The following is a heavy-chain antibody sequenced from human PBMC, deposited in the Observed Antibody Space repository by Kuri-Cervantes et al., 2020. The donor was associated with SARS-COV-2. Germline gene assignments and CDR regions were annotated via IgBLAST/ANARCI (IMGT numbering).Heavy chain of an antibody. Sequence: ESLKISCTVSGVSVTTFGSYWTWIRQPPGKGLEWVGYIYYNGSTYYNPSLKSRVTISVDTSKNQFSLKLSSVTAADTAVYYCARTRFLEWSYIQHWGQGTLVTVSS. V-gene: IGHV4-61*08. D-gene: IGHD3-3*01. CDR2: IYYNGST. J-gene: IGHJ1*01. CDR1: GVSVTTFGSY. CDR3: ARTRFLEWSYIQH.